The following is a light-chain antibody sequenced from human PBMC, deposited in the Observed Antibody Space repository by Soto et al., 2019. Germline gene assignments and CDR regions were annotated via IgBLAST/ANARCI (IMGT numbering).Light chain of an antibody. J-gene: IGKJ5*01. V-gene: IGKV3-20*01. CDR1: QNISIY. CDR2: DAS. Sequence: EIVLTQSPATLSLSPGERATLSCRASQNISIYLAWYQQKPGQAPRLLIYDASNRATGIPARFSGSGSGSDFTLTICRLEPEDFAVYYCQQYGSSPATLGQGTRLEIK. CDR3: QQYGSSPAT.